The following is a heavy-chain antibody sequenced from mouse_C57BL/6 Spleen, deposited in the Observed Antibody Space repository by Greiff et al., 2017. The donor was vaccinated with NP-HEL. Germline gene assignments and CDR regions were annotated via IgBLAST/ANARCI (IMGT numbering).Heavy chain of an antibody. D-gene: IGHD2-3*01. CDR2: ISYDGSN. CDR3: ARGNYDGYPDY. CDR1: GYSITSGYY. Sequence: ESGPGLVKPSQSLSLTCSVTGYSITSGYYWNWIRQFPGNKLEWMGYISYDGSNNYNPSLKNRISITRDTSKNQFFLKLNSVTTEDTATYYCARGNYDGYPDYWGQGTTLTVSS. J-gene: IGHJ2*01. V-gene: IGHV3-6*01.